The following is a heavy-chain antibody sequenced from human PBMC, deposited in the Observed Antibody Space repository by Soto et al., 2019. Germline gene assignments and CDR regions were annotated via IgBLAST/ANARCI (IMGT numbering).Heavy chain of an antibody. D-gene: IGHD4-17*01. CDR1: GYTFTSYG. J-gene: IGHJ6*03. CDR2: ISAYNGNT. CDR3: ARGPTTVTWDYYYYYYMDV. Sequence: GASVKVSCKASGYTFTSYGISWVRQANGQGLEWMGWISAYNGNTNYAQKLRGRVTMTTDTSTSTAYMELRSLRSDDTAVYYCARGPTTVTWDYYYYYYMDVWGKGTTVTVSS. V-gene: IGHV1-18*01.